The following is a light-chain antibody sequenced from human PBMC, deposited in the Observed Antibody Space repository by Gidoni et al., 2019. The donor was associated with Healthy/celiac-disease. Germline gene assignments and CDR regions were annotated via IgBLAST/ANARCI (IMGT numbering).Light chain of an antibody. CDR2: EVS. J-gene: IGLJ3*02. CDR1: RSDVGGYHY. Sequence: QSALTQPASVSGSPGRSITLSCTGTRSDVGGYHYVSWYQQPPGKAPKLMIYEVSNRPSGVSNRFSGSKSGNTASLTISGLQAEDEADYYCSSYTSSSTWVFGGGTKLTVL. V-gene: IGLV2-14*01. CDR3: SSYTSSSTWV.